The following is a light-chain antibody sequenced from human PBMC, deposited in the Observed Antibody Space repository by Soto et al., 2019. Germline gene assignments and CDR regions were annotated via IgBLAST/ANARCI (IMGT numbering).Light chain of an antibody. CDR2: WAS. CDR3: QQYYSTPSWT. CDR1: QSVLYSSNNKNY. V-gene: IGKV4-1*01. J-gene: IGKJ1*01. Sequence: DIVMTQSPDSLAVSLGERATINCKSSQSVLYSSNNKNYLAWYQQKAGQPPKLLIYWASTREFGVPDRFSGSGSGTDFTLTISSLQAEDVAVYYCQQYYSTPSWTFGQGTKVEIK.